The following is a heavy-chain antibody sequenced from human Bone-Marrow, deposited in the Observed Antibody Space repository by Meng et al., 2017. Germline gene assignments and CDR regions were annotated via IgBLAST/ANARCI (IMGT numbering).Heavy chain of an antibody. V-gene: IGHV4-34*01. Sequence: QVQLKEWGEGLLTPSGTLSLTCAVYGGSFSGYYWSWIRQPPGKGLEWIGEINHSGSTNYNPSLKSRVTISVDTSKNQFSLKLSSVTAADTAVYYCARGRGTMPYWYFDLWGRGTLVTVSS. CDR2: INHSGST. CDR3: ARGRGTMPYWYFDL. J-gene: IGHJ2*01. CDR1: GGSFSGYY. D-gene: IGHD2-2*01.